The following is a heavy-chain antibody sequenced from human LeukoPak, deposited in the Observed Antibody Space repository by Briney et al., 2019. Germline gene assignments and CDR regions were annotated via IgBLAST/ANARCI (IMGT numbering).Heavy chain of an antibody. CDR2: IYYSGST. Sequence: SETLSLICTVSGGSISSSSYYWGWIRQPPGKGLEWFVSIYYSGSTYYDPSLKSRVTISVDTSKNQFSLKLSSVTAADTAVYYCARSESGYSYGVDYWGQGTLVTVSS. V-gene: IGHV4-39*01. J-gene: IGHJ4*02. D-gene: IGHD5-18*01. CDR1: GGSISSSSYY. CDR3: ARSESGYSYGVDY.